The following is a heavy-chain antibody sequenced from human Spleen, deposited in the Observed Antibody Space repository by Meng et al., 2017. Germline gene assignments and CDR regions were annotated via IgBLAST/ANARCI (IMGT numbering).Heavy chain of an antibody. CDR1: GFTFRSYW. D-gene: IGHD6-19*01. V-gene: IGHV3-74*01. J-gene: IGHJ4*02. CDR3: ARDNGQGGWEY. CDR2: NNGDGGTT. Sequence: EVQLLESGGDLVPPGGSLRLSCVVSGFTFRSYWMHWVRQAPGEGLGGVPLNNGDGGTTSDAAAVKGRFTITSDNAKNTLLLQMNSRGAEDTVKYYCARDNGQGGWEYWGQGSLVTVSS.